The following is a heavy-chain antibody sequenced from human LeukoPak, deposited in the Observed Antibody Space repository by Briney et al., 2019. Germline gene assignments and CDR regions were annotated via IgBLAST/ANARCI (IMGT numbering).Heavy chain of an antibody. CDR1: GFTFSDYA. Sequence: GWSLRCSCVASGFTFSDYAMSWVRQTPGKGLEWVSTISASGGATYYSNSVKGRFAISRDNSKSTLSLQMNSLRAEDTALYYCAKELPTLVYYYMEVWGKGTTVTVSS. D-gene: IGHD3-16*01. V-gene: IGHV3-23*01. J-gene: IGHJ6*03. CDR3: AKELPTLVYYYMEV. CDR2: ISASGGAT.